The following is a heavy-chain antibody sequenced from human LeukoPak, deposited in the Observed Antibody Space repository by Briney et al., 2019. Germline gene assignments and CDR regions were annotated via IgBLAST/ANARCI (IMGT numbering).Heavy chain of an antibody. Sequence: PSETLSLTCTVSGGSISSSSYYWGWIRQPPGKGLEWIGYIYYSGSTNYNPSLKSRVTISVDTSKNQLSLKLSSVTAADTAVYYCARMRWADCSGGSCYSAGPLNWFDPWGQGTLVTVSS. D-gene: IGHD2-15*01. J-gene: IGHJ5*02. CDR3: ARMRWADCSGGSCYSAGPLNWFDP. CDR2: IYYSGST. CDR1: GGSISSSSYY. V-gene: IGHV4-61*05.